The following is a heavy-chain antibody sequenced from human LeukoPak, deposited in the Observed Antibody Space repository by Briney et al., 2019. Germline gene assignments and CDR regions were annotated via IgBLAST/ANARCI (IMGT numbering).Heavy chain of an antibody. CDR1: GFTFSDYA. V-gene: IGHV3-23*01. J-gene: IGHJ4*02. Sequence: GGSLRLSCAASGFTFSDYAMSWVRQAPGKGLEWVSTIFKTGDTAHYADIVRGRFTISRDNSKNTLSLQMNSLRAEDTAIYYCAELWGRHVWSFDYWGQGALVTVSS. CDR3: AELWGRHVWSFDY. D-gene: IGHD3-16*01. CDR2: IFKTGDTA.